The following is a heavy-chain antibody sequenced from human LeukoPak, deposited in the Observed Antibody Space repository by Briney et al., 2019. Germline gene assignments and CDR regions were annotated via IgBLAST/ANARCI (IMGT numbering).Heavy chain of an antibody. CDR2: INSNSGGT. V-gene: IGHV1-2*02. CDR3: ARSYGSGRREVFDI. CDR1: GYIFTDHF. J-gene: IGHJ3*02. D-gene: IGHD3-10*01. Sequence: ASVNVSCKSSGYIFTDHFIHWVRQAPGQGLEWMGWINSNSGGTNNAQKFQGRVTMTGDTSIRTAYMELRRLRSDDTAVYYCARSYGSGRREVFDIWGQGTRVTVSS.